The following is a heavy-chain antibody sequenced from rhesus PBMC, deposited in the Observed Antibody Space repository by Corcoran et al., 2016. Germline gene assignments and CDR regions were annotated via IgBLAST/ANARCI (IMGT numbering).Heavy chain of an antibody. D-gene: IGHD6-25*01. CDR2: FVPEDVDA. V-gene: IGHV1-111*02. CDR1: GYTFTDYY. J-gene: IGHJ4*01. CDR3: ATRTSGSQFDY. Sequence: EVQLVQSGAEVKKPGASVKISCKASGYTFTDYYLHWVRKAPGKGLEWMGRFVPEDVDATHTQKFQAKVTITADTSTATAYMELSSLRSEDTAVYYCATRTSGSQFDYWGQGVLVTVSS.